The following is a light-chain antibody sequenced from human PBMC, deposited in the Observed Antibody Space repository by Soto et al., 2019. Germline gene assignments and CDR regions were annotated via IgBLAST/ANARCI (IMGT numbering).Light chain of an antibody. J-gene: IGKJ2*01. CDR2: GAS. Sequence: EIVMTQSPATLSVSPGERATLSCRASQSVSSNLAWYQQKPGQAPRLLIYGASARATGIPARFSGSGSGTEFSLTIRSLQSEDFAVYYCQRYSNWPYTFGQGANLEIK. CDR1: QSVSSN. V-gene: IGKV3-15*01. CDR3: QRYSNWPYT.